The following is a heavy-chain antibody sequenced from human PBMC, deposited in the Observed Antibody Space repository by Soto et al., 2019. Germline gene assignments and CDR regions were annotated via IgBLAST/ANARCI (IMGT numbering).Heavy chain of an antibody. Sequence: EVQLVESGGGLVQPGRSLRLSCAASGFSFDDYAMHWVRQGPGKGLEWVSGISSSSSYIYYADSVKGRFTISRDNAKNSLYLQMNSLRAEDTAVYYCAATTVTTKYFDYWGQGTLVTVSS. J-gene: IGHJ4*02. V-gene: IGHV3-9*01. CDR2: ISSSSSYI. D-gene: IGHD4-17*01. CDR3: AATTVTTKYFDY. CDR1: GFSFDDYA.